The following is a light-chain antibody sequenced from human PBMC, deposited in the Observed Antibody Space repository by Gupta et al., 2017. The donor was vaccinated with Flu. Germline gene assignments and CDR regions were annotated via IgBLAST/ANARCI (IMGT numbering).Light chain of an antibody. CDR3: QQYNNLPPWT. J-gene: IGKJ1*01. Sequence: EIMMTQSPATLSVSPGERATLSCRASQSVSSNLAWYQQKPGQAPRLLIYGASTRATGIPARFSGSGSGTEFTLTISSLQSEDFAVYYCQQYNNLPPWTFGQGTKVEIK. V-gene: IGKV3-15*01. CDR1: QSVSSN. CDR2: GAS.